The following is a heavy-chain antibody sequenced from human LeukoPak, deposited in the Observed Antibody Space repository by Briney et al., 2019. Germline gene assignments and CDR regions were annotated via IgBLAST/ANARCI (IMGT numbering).Heavy chain of an antibody. CDR1: GFTFSSYG. Sequence: PGGSLRLSCAASGFTFSSYGMHWVRQAPGKGLEWVAVIWYDGSNKYYADSVKGRFTISRDNSKNTLYLQMNSLRAEDTAVYYCARDAQWLVRDYFDYWGQGTLVTVSS. V-gene: IGHV3-33*01. CDR3: ARDAQWLVRDYFDY. CDR2: IWYDGSNK. J-gene: IGHJ4*02. D-gene: IGHD6-19*01.